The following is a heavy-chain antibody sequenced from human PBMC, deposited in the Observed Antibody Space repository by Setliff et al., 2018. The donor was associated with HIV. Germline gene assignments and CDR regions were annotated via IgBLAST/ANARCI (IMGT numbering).Heavy chain of an antibody. CDR1: GGSIRSHY. CDR3: ARDQGLELRGDYYYGMDV. J-gene: IGHJ6*02. V-gene: IGHV4-59*11. D-gene: IGHD1-7*01. CDR2: FYHTGST. Sequence: SETLSLTCTVSGGSIRSHYWSWIRQPPGKGLEWIGSFYHTGSTHYNPSLKSRTTMSLDTSRNQVSLKLSSVSAADTAVYYCARDQGLELRGDYYYGMDVWGQGTTVTVSS.